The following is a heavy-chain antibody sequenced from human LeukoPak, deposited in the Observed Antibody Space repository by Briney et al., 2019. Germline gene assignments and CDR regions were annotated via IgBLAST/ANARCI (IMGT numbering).Heavy chain of an antibody. Sequence: SETLSLTCTVSGGSISSYYWSWIRQPAGKGLEWIGRIYTSGSTNYNPSLKSRVTMSVDTSKNQFSLKLSSVTAADTAVYYCARDITSSWFNYYYGMDVWGQGTTVTVSS. CDR3: ARDITSSWFNYYYGMDV. D-gene: IGHD6-13*01. CDR2: IYTSGST. CDR1: GGSISSYY. J-gene: IGHJ6*02. V-gene: IGHV4-4*07.